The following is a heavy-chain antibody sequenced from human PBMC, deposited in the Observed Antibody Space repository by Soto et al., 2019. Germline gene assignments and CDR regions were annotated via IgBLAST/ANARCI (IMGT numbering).Heavy chain of an antibody. D-gene: IGHD3-10*01. Sequence: SETLSLTCTVSGGSISSSYWSWIRQPPGKGLEWIGVIYYSGGTNYNPSLKSRVTISVDTSKNQFSLKLSSVTAADTAVYYCARGRYYGSGSYALWYFDYWGQGTLVTVSS. CDR3: ARGRYYGSGSYALWYFDY. CDR2: IYYSGGT. J-gene: IGHJ4*02. CDR1: GGSISSSY. V-gene: IGHV4-59*12.